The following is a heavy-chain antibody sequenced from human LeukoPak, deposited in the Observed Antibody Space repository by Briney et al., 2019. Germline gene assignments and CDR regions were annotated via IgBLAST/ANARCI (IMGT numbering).Heavy chain of an antibody. Sequence: ASVKVSCKASDYTFTSYGISWVRQAPGQGLEWMGIINPSGGSTSYAQKFQGRVTMTRDTSTSTVYMELSSLRSEDTAVYYCAREYSSGWDYWGQGTLVTVSS. D-gene: IGHD6-19*01. J-gene: IGHJ4*02. CDR2: INPSGGST. CDR1: DYTFTSYG. V-gene: IGHV1-46*01. CDR3: AREYSSGWDY.